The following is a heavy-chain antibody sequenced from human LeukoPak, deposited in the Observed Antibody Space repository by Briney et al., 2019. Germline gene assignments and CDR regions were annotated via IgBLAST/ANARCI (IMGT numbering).Heavy chain of an antibody. CDR2: INQDGGDT. CDR3: ASLPTLVVAGLHYFEY. V-gene: IGHV3-7*02. CDR1: GFTFSSYC. D-gene: IGHD6-19*01. J-gene: IGHJ4*02. Sequence: GGSLRLSCAAAGFTFSSYCISCVLHAPGKGLESVADINQDGGDTYYVDSVRGRFTISRDNAKNSLYLQMNSLRAQETALPSCASLPTLVVAGLHYFEYWGPGTLVPVSS.